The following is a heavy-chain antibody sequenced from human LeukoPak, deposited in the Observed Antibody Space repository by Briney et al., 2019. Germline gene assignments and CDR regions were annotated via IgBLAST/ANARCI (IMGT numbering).Heavy chain of an antibody. CDR2: IYTSGTT. CDR1: GGSISSGTYY. V-gene: IGHV4-61*02. J-gene: IGHJ4*02. Sequence: SETLSLTCTVSGGSISSGTYYWSWIRQPAGKGLEWIGRIYTSGTTNYNPSLQSRVTISVDMSKNQFSLKLSSVTAADTAVYYCARLPLSPYYYDSSGYVYCGQGTLVTVSS. CDR3: ARLPLSPYYYDSSGYVY. D-gene: IGHD3-22*01.